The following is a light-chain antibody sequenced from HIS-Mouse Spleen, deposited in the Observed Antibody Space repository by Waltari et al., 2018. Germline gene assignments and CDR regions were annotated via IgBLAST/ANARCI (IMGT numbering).Light chain of an antibody. Sequence: SYVLTQPPSVSVAPGQTARITWGGNNIGSKSVHWYQQKPGQAPALVVYDDSDRPSGIPERFSGSNSGNTATLTISRVEAGDEADYYCQVWDSSSDPSYVFGTGTKVTVL. CDR3: QVWDSSSDPSYV. J-gene: IGLJ1*01. V-gene: IGLV3-21*02. CDR1: NIGSKS. CDR2: DDS.